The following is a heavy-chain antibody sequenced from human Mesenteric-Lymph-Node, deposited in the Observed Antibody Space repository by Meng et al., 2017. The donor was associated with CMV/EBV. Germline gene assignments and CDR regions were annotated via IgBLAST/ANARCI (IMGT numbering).Heavy chain of an antibody. CDR1: GFTFSDYY. J-gene: IGHJ3*02. V-gene: IGHV3-11*04. D-gene: IGHD2-2*01. Sequence: GESLKISCAASGFTFSDYYMSWIRQAPGKGLEWVSYISSSGSTIYYADSVKGRFTISRDNAKNTLYLQMNSLRAEDTAVYYCARGRWDIVVVSAAQNDAFDIWGQGTMVTVSS. CDR3: ARGRWDIVVVSAAQNDAFDI. CDR2: ISSSGSTI.